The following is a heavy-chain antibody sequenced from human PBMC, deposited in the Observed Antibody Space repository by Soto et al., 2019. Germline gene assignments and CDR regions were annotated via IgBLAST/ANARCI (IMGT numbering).Heavy chain of an antibody. D-gene: IGHD3-22*01. Sequence: EVQLVESGGGLVKPGGSLRLSCAASGFTFSSYSMNWVRQAPGKGLEWVSSISSSSSYIYYADSVKGRFTISRDNAKNSLSLQMNSLRAEDTAVYYCARHPRDSSGYWYYFDYWCQGTLVTVSS. CDR2: ISSSSSYI. J-gene: IGHJ4*02. V-gene: IGHV3-21*01. CDR1: GFTFSSYS. CDR3: ARHPRDSSGYWYYFDY.